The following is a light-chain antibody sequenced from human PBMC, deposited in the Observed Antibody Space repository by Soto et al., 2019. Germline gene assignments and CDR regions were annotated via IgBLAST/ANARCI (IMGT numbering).Light chain of an antibody. CDR3: QQYNNWSPEGT. Sequence: EIVMTQSPATLSVSPGERATLSCRASQSVSSNLAWYQQKPGQAPRLLIYGASTRATGIPARYSGSGSGTEFTLTISSMQSEDFAVYYGQQYNNWSPEGTFGQGTKVEIK. V-gene: IGKV3-15*01. J-gene: IGKJ1*01. CDR2: GAS. CDR1: QSVSSN.